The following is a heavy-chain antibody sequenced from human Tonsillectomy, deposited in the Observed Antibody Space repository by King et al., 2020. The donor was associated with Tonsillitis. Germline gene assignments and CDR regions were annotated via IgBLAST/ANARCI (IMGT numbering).Heavy chain of an antibody. Sequence: FQLVQSGGGLVQPGGSLRLSCAASGFTVSSNYMSWVRQAPGKGLEWVSVIYSGGSTYYADSVKGRFTISRDNSKNTLYLQMNSLRAEDTAVYYCASHPPYYYGSSGYFGYHDAFDIWGQGTRVTVSS. CDR2: IYSGGST. CDR3: ASHPPYYYGSSGYFGYHDAFDI. D-gene: IGHD3-22*01. V-gene: IGHV3-66*04. CDR1: GFTVSSNY. J-gene: IGHJ3*02.